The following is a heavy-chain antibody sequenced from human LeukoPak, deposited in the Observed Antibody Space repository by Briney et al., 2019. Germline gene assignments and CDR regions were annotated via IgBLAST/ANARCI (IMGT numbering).Heavy chain of an antibody. D-gene: IGHD3-3*01. CDR2: IYYSGST. CDR1: GGSISSGGYY. V-gene: IGHV4-31*03. J-gene: IGHJ5*02. Sequence: SRTLSLTCTVSGGSISSGGYYWSWIRQHPGKGLEWIGYIYYSGSTYYNPSLKSRVTISVDTSKNQFSLKLSSVTAADTAVYYCARGRKDYDFWSGSVNWFDPWGQGTLVTVSS. CDR3: ARGRKDYDFWSGSVNWFDP.